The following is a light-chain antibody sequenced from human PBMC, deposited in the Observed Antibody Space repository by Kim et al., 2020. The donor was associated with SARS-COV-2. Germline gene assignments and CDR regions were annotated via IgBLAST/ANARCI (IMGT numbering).Light chain of an antibody. CDR3: EAWDDSLNGVV. J-gene: IGLJ2*01. CDR2: SNN. V-gene: IGLV1-44*01. Sequence: QSVLTQPPSVSGTPGQRVTISCTGSISSIGSNDVNWYQQLPGTAPKLLIYSNNQSPIEVSDGFSGSKYGTSASLAISGLQSEDEADYYCEAWDDSLNGVVFGGGTQLTVL. CDR1: ISSIGSND.